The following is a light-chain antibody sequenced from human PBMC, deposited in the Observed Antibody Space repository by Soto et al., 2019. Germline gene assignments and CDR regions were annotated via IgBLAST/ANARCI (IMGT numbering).Light chain of an antibody. CDR3: QQYDKSLYT. CDR2: AAS. J-gene: IGKJ2*01. Sequence: ENVLTQSPGTLSLSPGERATLSCRASQSIASTFLAWYQQKPGQAPRLLIYAASSRATGIPDRFSGSGSGTDFTLTISRLEPEDFAVYYRQQYDKSLYTFGQGTKVDIK. CDR1: QSIASTF. V-gene: IGKV3-20*01.